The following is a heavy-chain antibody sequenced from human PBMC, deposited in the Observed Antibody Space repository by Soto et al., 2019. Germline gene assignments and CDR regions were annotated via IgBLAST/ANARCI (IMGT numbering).Heavy chain of an antibody. D-gene: IGHD6-13*01. CDR2: IWNDGNDY. J-gene: IGHJ6*02. CDR3: ARRQISPPTRGAASARGGMDV. CDR1: GFTFNNYG. V-gene: IGHV3-33*01. Sequence: GGSLRLSCAASGFTFNNYGMHWVRQAPGKGLEWVAVIWNDGNDYYYANSVKGRFTISRDNSKNTLYLQMSSLRVEDTAVYYCARRQISPPTRGAASARGGMDVWGQGTTVTVPS.